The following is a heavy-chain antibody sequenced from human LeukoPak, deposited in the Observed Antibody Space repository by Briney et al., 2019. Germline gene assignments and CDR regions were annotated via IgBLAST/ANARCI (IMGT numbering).Heavy chain of an antibody. CDR1: GFSFSSYW. CDR3: AREVDRAFGY. CDR2: INQETSET. J-gene: IGHJ4*02. Sequence: GGSLRLSGAASGFSFSSYWMSWVRQAPGKGPEWVANINQETSETYYVDSVRGRFTISRDNAERSLHLQMNSLRVDDTAVYSCAREVDRAFGYWGQGTLVTVSS. D-gene: IGHD2-15*01. V-gene: IGHV3-7*01.